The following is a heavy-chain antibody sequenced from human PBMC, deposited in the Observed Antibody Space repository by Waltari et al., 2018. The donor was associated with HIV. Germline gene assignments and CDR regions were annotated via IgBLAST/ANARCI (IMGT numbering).Heavy chain of an antibody. CDR2: ISSSSSYI. D-gene: IGHD6-13*01. CDR1: GFTFSSYN. V-gene: IGHV3-21*05. CDR3: ARDSLRGIGADGNWFDP. Sequence: EVQLVESGGGLVKPGGSLRLSCAASGFTFSSYNMNWVRQAPGKGLELFSFISSSSSYIYYAASVKGRFTISRDNAKNSLNLQMNSLRAEDTAVYYCARDSLRGIGADGNWFDPWGQGTLVTVSS. J-gene: IGHJ5*02.